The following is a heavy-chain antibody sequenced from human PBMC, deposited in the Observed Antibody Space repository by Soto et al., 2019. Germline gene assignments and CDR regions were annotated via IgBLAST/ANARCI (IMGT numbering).Heavy chain of an antibody. J-gene: IGHJ4*02. CDR2: IYWDDDK. CDR3: AHRVLRTVFGLVTTTARYFDF. Sequence: QITLNESGPTVVRPTETLTLTCRFSGFSLTTSGVGVGWIRQSPGKAPEWLALIYWDDDKRYSASLKSRLTITKDTSKNQVVLTVADLDPTDTATYYCAHRVLRTVFGLVTTTARYFDFWGQGTPVAVSS. V-gene: IGHV2-5*02. D-gene: IGHD3-3*01. CDR1: GFSLTTSGVG.